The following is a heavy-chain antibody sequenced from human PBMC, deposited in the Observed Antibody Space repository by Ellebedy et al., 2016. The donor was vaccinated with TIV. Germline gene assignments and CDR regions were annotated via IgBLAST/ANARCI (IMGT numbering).Heavy chain of an antibody. V-gene: IGHV3-30-3*01. J-gene: IGHJ4*02. CDR3: ARDYSSPIHDSSGNHQGY. D-gene: IGHD3-22*01. Sequence: GESLKISXAASGFTFSSYAMHWVRQAPGKGLEWVAVISYDGSNKYYADSVKGRFTISRDNAKNSLYLQMNSLRAEDTAVYYCARDYSSPIHDSSGNHQGYWGQGTLVTVSS. CDR1: GFTFSSYA. CDR2: ISYDGSNK.